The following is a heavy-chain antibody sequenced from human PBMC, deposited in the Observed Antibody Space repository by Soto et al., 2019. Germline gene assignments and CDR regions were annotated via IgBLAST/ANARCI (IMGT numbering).Heavy chain of an antibody. D-gene: IGHD3-22*01. J-gene: IGHJ4*02. V-gene: IGHV1-3*01. CDR2: INAGNGNT. CDR1: GYTFTSYA. CDR3: ARQFDHDRSGYYYAY. Sequence: SVKVSCKASGYTFTSYAMHWVRQAPGQRLEWMGWINAGNGNTKYSQKFQGRVTITRDTSASTAYMEMSSLRSEDTGVYYFARQFDHDRSGYYYAYWGQGTQGTVYS.